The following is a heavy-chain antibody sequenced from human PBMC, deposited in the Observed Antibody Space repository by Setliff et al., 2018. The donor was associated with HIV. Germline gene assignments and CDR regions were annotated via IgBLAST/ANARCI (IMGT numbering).Heavy chain of an antibody. CDR2: IYYRGST. J-gene: IGHJ4*02. CDR3: GGNGYYSIDY. D-gene: IGHD3-22*01. CDR1: GGSITTTNYY. V-gene: IGHV4-39*07. Sequence: ETLSLTCTVSGGSITTTNYYWGWVRQSPGKGLEWIGVIYYRGSTHYNPSLQSRVTISVDKSKSQFSLKLNSVTAADTAVYYCGGNGYYSIDYWGQGTLVTVSS.